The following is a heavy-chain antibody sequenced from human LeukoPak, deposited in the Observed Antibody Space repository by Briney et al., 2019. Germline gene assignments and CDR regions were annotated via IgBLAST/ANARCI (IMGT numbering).Heavy chain of an antibody. V-gene: IGHV5-51*01. J-gene: IGHJ4*02. Sequence: GESLKISCKASGYGFTSYWIVWVRQPPGKGLEWMGIIYPGDSDTRYNPSFQGQVTISADKSTATAYLHLSDLTASDTAIYYCGRHMNNLQLWIDYSGQRTVVTASS. CDR3: GRHMNNLQLWIDY. CDR2: IYPGDSDT. D-gene: IGHD1/OR15-1a*01. CDR1: GYGFTSYW.